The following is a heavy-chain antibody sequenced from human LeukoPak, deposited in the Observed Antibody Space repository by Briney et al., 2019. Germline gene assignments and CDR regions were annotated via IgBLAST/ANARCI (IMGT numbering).Heavy chain of an antibody. CDR2: ISYSGTT. CDR1: GGSISSSSYY. Sequence: SETLSLTCTVSGGSISSSSYYWGWIRQPPGKGLEWIGYISYSGTTNYNPSLKSRVTISVDTSKNQFSLRLSSVTAADTAVYYCARGGSGYYVSVSYYGHDYWGQGTLVTVSS. D-gene: IGHD3-10*01. J-gene: IGHJ4*02. CDR3: ARGGSGYYVSVSYYGHDY. V-gene: IGHV4-61*05.